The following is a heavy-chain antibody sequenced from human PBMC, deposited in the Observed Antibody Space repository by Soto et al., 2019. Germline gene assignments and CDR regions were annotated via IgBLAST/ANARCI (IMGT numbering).Heavy chain of an antibody. D-gene: IGHD2-8*01. J-gene: IGHJ3*02. Sequence: QVQLQESGPGLVKPSQTLSLICTVSGDSISSENYFWSCIRQPPGQGLEWVGYISNRGTPYYNPALKSRVTISLDTSKNRFSLDMYSVTAADTAVYYCAREVNVVALSDAFDIWGQGTMVTVSS. CDR2: ISNRGTP. CDR1: GDSISSENYF. CDR3: AREVNVVALSDAFDI. V-gene: IGHV4-30-4*01.